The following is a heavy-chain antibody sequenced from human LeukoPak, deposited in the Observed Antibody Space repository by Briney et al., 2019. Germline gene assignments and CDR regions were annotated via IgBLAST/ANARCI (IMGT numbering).Heavy chain of an antibody. Sequence: SETLSLTCTVSGGSISSGSYYWSWIRQPAGKGLEWIGRIYTSGSTNYNPSLKSRVTISVDTSKNQFSLKLSSVTAADTAVYYCARRRERRRTDRFDYFDYWGQGALVAVSS. CDR2: IYTSGST. CDR1: GGSISSGSYY. CDR3: ARRRERRRTDRFDYFDY. V-gene: IGHV4-61*02. D-gene: IGHD1-26*01. J-gene: IGHJ4*02.